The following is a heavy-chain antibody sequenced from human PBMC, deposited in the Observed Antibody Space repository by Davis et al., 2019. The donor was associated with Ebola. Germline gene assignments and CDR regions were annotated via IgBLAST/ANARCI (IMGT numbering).Heavy chain of an antibody. CDR3: ADPMVQGVIIRYYYGMDV. CDR2: ISAYNGNT. D-gene: IGHD3-10*01. Sequence: ASVKVSCKASGYTFTSYGISWVRQAPGQGLEWMGWISAYNGNTNYAQKLQGRVTMTTDTSTSTAYMELRSLRSDDTAVYYCADPMVQGVIIRYYYGMDVWGQGTTVTVSS. J-gene: IGHJ6*02. V-gene: IGHV1-18*01. CDR1: GYTFTSYG.